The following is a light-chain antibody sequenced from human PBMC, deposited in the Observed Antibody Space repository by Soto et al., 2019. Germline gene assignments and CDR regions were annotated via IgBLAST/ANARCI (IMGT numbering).Light chain of an antibody. CDR1: QTLVSXXXNXX. CDR2: KVS. V-gene: IGKV2-30*01. J-gene: IGKJ1*01. Sequence: DVVMTQSPLSLPVTLGQPASISCKSSQTLVSXXXNXXLNWFQQRPGQSPRRLIYKVSNRDSGVPDRXSGSGSGTDFXXKXSRXXAEDVGTYYCMQGAHWPPWTFGQGTKVEIK. CDR3: MQGAHWPPWT.